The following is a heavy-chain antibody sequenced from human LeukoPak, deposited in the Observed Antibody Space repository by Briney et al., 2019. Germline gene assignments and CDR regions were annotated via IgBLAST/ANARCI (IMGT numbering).Heavy chain of an antibody. CDR2: ISAYNGNT. Sequence: ASVKVSCKASGGTFSSYAISWVRQAPGQGLEWMGWISAYNGNTNYAQKLQGRVTMTTDTSTSTAYMELRSLRSDDTAVYYCARRDYVWGSYRYWFDYWGQGTLVTVSS. V-gene: IGHV1-18*01. J-gene: IGHJ4*02. CDR1: GGTFSSYA. D-gene: IGHD3-16*02. CDR3: ARRDYVWGSYRYWFDY.